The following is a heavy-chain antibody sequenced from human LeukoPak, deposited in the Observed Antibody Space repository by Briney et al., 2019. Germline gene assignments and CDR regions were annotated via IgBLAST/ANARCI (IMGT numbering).Heavy chain of an antibody. D-gene: IGHD2-2*01. CDR3: ARLCPIVVVPAALRARRASAYMDV. Sequence: SETLSLTCTVSGGSISSYYWSWIRQPPGKGLEWIGEINHSGSTNYNPSLKSRVTISVDTSKNQFSLKLSSVTAADTAVYYCARLCPIVVVPAALRARRASAYMDVWGKGTTVTVSS. V-gene: IGHV4-34*01. CDR2: INHSGST. CDR1: GGSISSYY. J-gene: IGHJ6*03.